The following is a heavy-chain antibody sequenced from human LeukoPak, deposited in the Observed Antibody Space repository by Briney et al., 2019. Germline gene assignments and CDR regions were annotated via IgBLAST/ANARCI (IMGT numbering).Heavy chain of an antibody. J-gene: IGHJ4*02. Sequence: GGSLRLSCAASGFTFSSCAMHWVRQAPGKGLEWVAVISYDGSNKYYADSVKGRFTISRDNSKNTLYLQMNSLRAEDTAVYYCARGARPWDYWGQGTLVTVSS. CDR3: ARGARPWDY. V-gene: IGHV3-30-3*01. CDR2: ISYDGSNK. CDR1: GFTFSSCA.